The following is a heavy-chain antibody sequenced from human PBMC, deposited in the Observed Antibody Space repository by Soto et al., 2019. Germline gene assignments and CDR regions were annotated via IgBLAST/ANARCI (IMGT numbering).Heavy chain of an antibody. CDR1: GGSISRGGYY. J-gene: IGHJ5*02. V-gene: IGHV4-31*03. D-gene: IGHD2-2*01. CDR2: IYYSGST. CDR3: FRDTRSCYNWFVP. Sequence: PSEALSLTCTVSGGSISRGGYYWSWIRQDPGKGLEWIGYIYYSGSTYYNPSLKSRVTISVDTSKNQFSLKLSSVTAADTAVYYFFRDTRSCYNWFVPWGQGTLVTVS.